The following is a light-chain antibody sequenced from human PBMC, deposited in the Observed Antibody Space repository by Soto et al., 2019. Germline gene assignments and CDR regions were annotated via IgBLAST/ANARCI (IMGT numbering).Light chain of an antibody. Sequence: PLSCWASQSVKTYLMWYQHKPGQAPRLLIYDTSNRATGIPDRFSGSGSGTGFTLTISNLKPEDSAVYYCQQRGNSITFGGGTKVEI. V-gene: IGKV3-11*01. J-gene: IGKJ4*02. CDR2: DTS. CDR3: QQRGNSIT. CDR1: QSVKTY.